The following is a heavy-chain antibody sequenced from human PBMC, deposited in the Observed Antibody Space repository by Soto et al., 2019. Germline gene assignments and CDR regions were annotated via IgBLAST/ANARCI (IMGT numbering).Heavy chain of an antibody. J-gene: IGHJ6*02. CDR3: ASGGNSPSSYYYYGMDV. D-gene: IGHD2-21*02. V-gene: IGHV4-31*03. CDR1: GGSISSGGYY. CDR2: IYYSGST. Sequence: PSETLSLTCTVSGGSISSGGYYWSWIRQHPGKGLEWIGYIYYSGSTYYNPSLKSRVTISVDTSKNQFSLKLSSVTAADTAVYYCASGGNSPSSYYYYGMDVWGQGTTVTVSS.